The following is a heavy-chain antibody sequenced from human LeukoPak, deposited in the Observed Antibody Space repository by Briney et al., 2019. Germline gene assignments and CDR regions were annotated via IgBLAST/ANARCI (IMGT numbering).Heavy chain of an antibody. V-gene: IGHV1-18*01. CDR3: ARDYFCSGLTCYDCFDP. J-gene: IGHJ5*02. D-gene: IGHD2-2*01. CDR2: ISTDNGDT. Sequence: ASVKVSCKASGYTFTSYGISWVRQAPGQGLQWMGWISTDNGDTNFAQKLQGRVTMTTDTSASTVYMELRSLGADDTAVYYCARDYFCSGLTCYDCFDPWGQGTLVTVSS. CDR1: GYTFTSYG.